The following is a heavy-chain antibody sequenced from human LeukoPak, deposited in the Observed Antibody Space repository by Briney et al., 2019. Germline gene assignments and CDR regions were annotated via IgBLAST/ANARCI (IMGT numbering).Heavy chain of an antibody. Sequence: SVKVSCKASGGTFSSYAISWVRQAPGQGLERMGRIIPIFGIANYAQKFQGRVTITADKSTSTAYMELSSLRSEDTAVYYCARTPSPYDSSGYYLGYWGQGTLVTVSS. D-gene: IGHD3-22*01. CDR3: ARTPSPYDSSGYYLGY. CDR2: IIPIFGIA. CDR1: GGTFSSYA. V-gene: IGHV1-69*04. J-gene: IGHJ4*02.